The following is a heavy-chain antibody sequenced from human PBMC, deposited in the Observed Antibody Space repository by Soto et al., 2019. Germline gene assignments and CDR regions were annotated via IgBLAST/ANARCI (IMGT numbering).Heavy chain of an antibody. Sequence: ASVKVSCKVSGYTLTELSMHRVRQAPGKGLEWMGGFDPEDGETIYAQKFQGRVTMTEDTSTDTAYMELSRLRSEDAAVYYCATESRIAAAGIDPWGQGTLVTVSS. V-gene: IGHV1-24*01. CDR1: GYTLTELS. J-gene: IGHJ5*02. CDR3: ATESRIAAAGIDP. D-gene: IGHD6-13*01. CDR2: FDPEDGET.